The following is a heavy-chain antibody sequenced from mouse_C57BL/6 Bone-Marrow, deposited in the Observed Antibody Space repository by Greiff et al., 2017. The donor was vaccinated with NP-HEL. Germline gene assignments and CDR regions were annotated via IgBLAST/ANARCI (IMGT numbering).Heavy chain of an antibody. V-gene: IGHV1-54*01. CDR2: INPSNGGT. J-gene: IGHJ2*01. D-gene: IGHD2-3*01. CDR3: ARRVYDFYYFDY. Sequence: QVQLQQSGAELVRPGTSVKVSCKASGYAFTNYLIEWVKQRPGQGLEWIGVINPSNGGTNYNEKFKSKATLTVDKSSSTAYMQLSSLTSEDSAVYYCARRVYDFYYFDYWGQGTTLTVSS. CDR1: GYAFTNYL.